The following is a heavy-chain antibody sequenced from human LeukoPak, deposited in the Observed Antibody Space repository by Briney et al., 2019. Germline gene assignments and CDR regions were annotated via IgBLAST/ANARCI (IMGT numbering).Heavy chain of an antibody. V-gene: IGHV4-4*07. CDR3: ARAGTSGGLCDY. D-gene: IGHD1-14*01. J-gene: IGHJ4*02. CDR1: GVSISSYF. Sequence: SETLSLTSTDSGVSISSYFWSWVRQPAGKGLEWIGRIYTSGSTKYNPSLQSRVTMSLDTSKKQLSLNLGSVTAADTAVYYCARAGTSGGLCDYWGQGILVTVSS. CDR2: IYTSGST.